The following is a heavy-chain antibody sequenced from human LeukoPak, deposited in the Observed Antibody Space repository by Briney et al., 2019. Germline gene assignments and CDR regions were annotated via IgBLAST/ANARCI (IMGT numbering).Heavy chain of an antibody. CDR3: AREVTMIVVVTTPDAFDI. CDR1: GGTFSSYA. V-gene: IGHV1-69*06. D-gene: IGHD3-22*01. CDR2: IIPIFGTT. J-gene: IGHJ3*02. Sequence: ASVKVSCKASGGTFSSYAISWVRQAPGQGLEWMGGIIPIFGTTNYAQKFQGRVTITADKSTSTAYMELSSLRSEDTAVYYCAREVTMIVVVTTPDAFDIWGQGTMVTVSS.